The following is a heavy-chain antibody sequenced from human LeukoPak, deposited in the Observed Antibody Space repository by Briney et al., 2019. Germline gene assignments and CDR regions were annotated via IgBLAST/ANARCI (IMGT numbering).Heavy chain of an antibody. CDR3: ARGNAGSPARDRLDY. CDR2: ISAYNGIT. V-gene: IGHV1-18*01. CDR1: GYTFTSYG. D-gene: IGHD3-10*01. J-gene: IGHJ4*02. Sequence: ASVKVSCKASGYTFTSYGISWVRQAPGQGLEWMGWISAYNGITNYAQKLQGRVTMTTDTSTSTAYMELRSLRSDDTAVYYCARGNAGSPARDRLDYWGQGTLVTVSS.